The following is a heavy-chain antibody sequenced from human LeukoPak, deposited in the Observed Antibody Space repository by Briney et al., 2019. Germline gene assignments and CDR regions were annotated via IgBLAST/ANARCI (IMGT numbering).Heavy chain of an antibody. CDR1: GGTFSSYA. V-gene: IGHV1-69*05. CDR3: SSSKGITMIVATYYYYMDV. J-gene: IGHJ6*03. Sequence: SVKVSCKASGGTFSSYAISWVRQAPGQGLEWMGGIIPIFGTANYAQKFQGRVTITTDESTSTAYMELSSLRSEDTAVYYCSSSKGITMIVATYYYYMDVWGKGTTVTVSS. D-gene: IGHD3-22*01. CDR2: IIPIFGTA.